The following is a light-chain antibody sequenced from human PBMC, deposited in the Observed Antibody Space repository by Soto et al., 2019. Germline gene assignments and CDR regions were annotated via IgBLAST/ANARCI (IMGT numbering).Light chain of an antibody. CDR1: SSDVGGYNY. J-gene: IGLJ3*02. CDR3: TSYTISTTWV. Sequence: QSALTQPASVSGSPGQSITISCTGTSSDVGGYNYVSWYQHHPGKAPKLMIYEVSHRPSGVSNRFSGSKSGYTASLTISGLQADDEADYYCTSYTISTTWVFGGGTKLTVL. CDR2: EVS. V-gene: IGLV2-14*01.